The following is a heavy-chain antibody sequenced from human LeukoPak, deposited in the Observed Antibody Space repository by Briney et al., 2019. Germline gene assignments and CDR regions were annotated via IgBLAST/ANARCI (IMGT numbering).Heavy chain of an antibody. Sequence: SETLSLTCTVSGGSISSYYWSWIRQPPGKGLEWIGYIYYSGSTNYNPSLKSRVTISVDTSRNQFSLRLTSVTAADTAVYFCARLSRGSGSPYYFDYWGQGTLVTVSS. CDR1: GGSISSYY. CDR2: IYYSGST. V-gene: IGHV4-59*08. J-gene: IGHJ4*02. D-gene: IGHD3-22*01. CDR3: ARLSRGSGSPYYFDY.